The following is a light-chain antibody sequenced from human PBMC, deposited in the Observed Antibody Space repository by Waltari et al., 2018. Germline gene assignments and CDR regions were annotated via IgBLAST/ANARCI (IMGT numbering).Light chain of an antibody. CDR1: QHLVHSDGNTY. CDR2: KVF. J-gene: IGKJ2*01. V-gene: IGKV2-30*02. Sequence: VVMTQSQLSLTVTLAQPASISCMPSQHLVHSDGNTYLMWFHQRPGQSPRRLIYKVFYRESGVPDRFSGSGSDTDCTLKISRVEADDVGVYYCMQGTHWPYTFGQGTRLDIK. CDR3: MQGTHWPYT.